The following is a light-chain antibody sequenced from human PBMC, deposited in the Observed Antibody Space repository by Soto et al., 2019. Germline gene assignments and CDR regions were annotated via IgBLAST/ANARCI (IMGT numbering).Light chain of an antibody. V-gene: IGKV3-15*01. Sequence: EIVMTQSPATLSVSPGERATLSRRASQSVSSNLAWYQQKPGQAPRLLIYGASTRATGIPARFSGSGSGTEFTLTISSLQSADFAVYYCQQYNNWPRTFGQGTKVEIK. CDR2: GAS. CDR1: QSVSSN. J-gene: IGKJ1*01. CDR3: QQYNNWPRT.